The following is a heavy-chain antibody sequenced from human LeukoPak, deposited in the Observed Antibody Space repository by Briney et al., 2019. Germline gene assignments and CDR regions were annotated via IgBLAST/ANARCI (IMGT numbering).Heavy chain of an antibody. J-gene: IGHJ4*02. CDR3: ARKELRYLHWLSDY. CDR2: INPTAGNT. CDR1: GYTFSNYY. D-gene: IGHD3-9*01. Sequence: ASVKVSCKASGYTFSNYYLHWVRQAPGQGLEWMGLINPTAGNTYYAQRFQGRVTMTRNTSTSTVYMELSSLRAEDTAVYYCARKELRYLHWLSDYWGQGTLVTVSS. V-gene: IGHV1-46*01.